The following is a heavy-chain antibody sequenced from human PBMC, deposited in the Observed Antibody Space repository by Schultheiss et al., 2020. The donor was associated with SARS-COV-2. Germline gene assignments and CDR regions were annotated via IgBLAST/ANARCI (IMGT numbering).Heavy chain of an antibody. CDR2: ISYDGSNK. D-gene: IGHD3-16*01. Sequence: GGSLRLSCAASGFTFSSYAVHWVRQAPGKGLEWVAVISYDGSNKYYADSVKGRFTISRDNAKNSLYLQMNSLRAEDTAVYYCARAPLYDYVWRWNYWGQGTLVTVSS. CDR3: ARAPLYDYVWRWNY. J-gene: IGHJ4*02. CDR1: GFTFSSYA. V-gene: IGHV3-30*07.